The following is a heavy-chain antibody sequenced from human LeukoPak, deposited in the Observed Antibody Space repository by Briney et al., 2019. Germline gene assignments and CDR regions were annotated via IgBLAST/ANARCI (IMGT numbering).Heavy chain of an antibody. J-gene: IGHJ4*02. D-gene: IGHD5-12*01. Sequence: SETLSLTCTVSGGSISSSSYYWGWIRQPPGKGLEWIGSIDYSGNTYYNPSLKSRVTMSVDTSKNQFSLKLSSVTAADTAVYYCARGYGYDYYFDYWGQGTLVTVSS. CDR1: GGSISSSSYY. V-gene: IGHV4-39*07. CDR2: IDYSGNT. CDR3: ARGYGYDYYFDY.